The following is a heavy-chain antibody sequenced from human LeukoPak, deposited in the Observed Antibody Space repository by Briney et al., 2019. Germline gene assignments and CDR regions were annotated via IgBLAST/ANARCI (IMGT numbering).Heavy chain of an antibody. CDR3: ARSITIFGVGNFQH. CDR1: GFTFSTYA. CDR2: IRQDGSEK. Sequence: GGSLRLSCSASGFTFSTYAMHWVRQAPGKGLEWVANIRQDGSEKNYVDSVRGRFTISRDNAMNSLYLQMNSLRAEDTAVYYCARSITIFGVGNFQHWGQGTLVTVSS. J-gene: IGHJ1*01. D-gene: IGHD3-3*01. V-gene: IGHV3-7*05.